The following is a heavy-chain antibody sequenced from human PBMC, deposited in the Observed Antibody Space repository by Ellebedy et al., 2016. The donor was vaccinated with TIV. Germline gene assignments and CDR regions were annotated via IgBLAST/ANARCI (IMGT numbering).Heavy chain of an antibody. Sequence: GESLKISCAASKFTVSYNYMNWVRQAPGKGPEWVSGIYTDDSTYYADSVKGRFTISRDNSKNTLYLQMNSLRTEETAVYYCARASFYDVDLSGWYFDLWGRGTLVTVSS. V-gene: IGHV3-66*01. J-gene: IGHJ2*01. CDR1: KFTVSYNY. CDR3: ARASFYDVDLSGWYFDL. D-gene: IGHD3-10*02. CDR2: IYTDDST.